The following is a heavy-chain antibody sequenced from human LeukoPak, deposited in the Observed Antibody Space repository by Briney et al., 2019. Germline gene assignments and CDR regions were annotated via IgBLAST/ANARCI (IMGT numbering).Heavy chain of an antibody. Sequence: ASVKVSCKASGYTFTDYYLHWVRQAPGQGLEWMGWINPNSGGTNSARTFQGRVTMTRDTSITTAYLDLSRLRSDDTAVYYCARIGYNHYFDYWGQGTLVTVSS. D-gene: IGHD5-24*01. CDR1: GYTFTDYY. CDR3: ARIGYNHYFDY. CDR2: INPNSGGT. V-gene: IGHV1-2*02. J-gene: IGHJ4*02.